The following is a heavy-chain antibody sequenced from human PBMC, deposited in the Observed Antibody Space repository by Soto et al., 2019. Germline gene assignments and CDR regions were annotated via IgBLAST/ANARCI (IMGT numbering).Heavy chain of an antibody. Sequence: EVQLVESGGGLVKPGGSLRLSCAASGFTFSSYSMNWVRQAPGKGLEWVSSISSSSSYIYYADSVKGRFTISRDNAKNSLYLQMNSLRAEDTAVYYCARCLDWNYYVYYYGMDVWGQGTTVIVSS. V-gene: IGHV3-21*01. CDR1: GFTFSSYS. CDR3: ARCLDWNYYVYYYGMDV. J-gene: IGHJ6*02. CDR2: ISSSSSYI. D-gene: IGHD1-7*01.